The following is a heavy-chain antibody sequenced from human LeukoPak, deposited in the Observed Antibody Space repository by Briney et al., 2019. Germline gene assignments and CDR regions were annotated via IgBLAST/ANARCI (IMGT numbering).Heavy chain of an antibody. CDR1: RFTFSRYR. CDR2: ISSSSTYI. V-gene: IGHV3-21*01. CDR3: ARVATYGDYFDY. J-gene: IGHJ4*02. Sequence: GGSLILSCPASRFTFSRYRMNWVRQAPGNVLEWVSYISSSSTYIYYADSVKGGFTISRDNAKNSLYLQMISLRAEDTALYYCARVATYGDYFDYWGQGTLVTVS. D-gene: IGHD4-17*01.